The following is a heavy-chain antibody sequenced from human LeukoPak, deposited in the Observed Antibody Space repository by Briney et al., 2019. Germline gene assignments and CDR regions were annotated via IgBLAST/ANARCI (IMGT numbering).Heavy chain of an antibody. CDR2: MRSKNNNYTT. CDR1: GFNFGGSP. V-gene: IGHV3-73*01. Sequence: GGSLKLSCAASGFNFGGSPMHLVRQASGKGLEWVGRMRSKNNNYTTGYAASVKGRFIISRDDSKNMSYLQMNNLKTEDTAVYYCQAYYYYYMDVWGKGTTVTVS. J-gene: IGHJ6*03. CDR3: QAYYYYYMDV.